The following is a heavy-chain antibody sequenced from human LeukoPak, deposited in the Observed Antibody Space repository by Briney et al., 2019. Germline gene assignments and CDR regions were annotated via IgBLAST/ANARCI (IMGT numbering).Heavy chain of an antibody. CDR3: ARGPLAGSSGWSGQDY. CDR2: INSNGGST. V-gene: IGHV3-64*01. CDR1: GFTFSSYA. Sequence: GGSLRLSCTASGFTFSSYAMHWVRQAPGKGLEYVSTINSNGGSTYYPNSVKGRFTISRDNSKNTLYLQMGSLRAEDMAVYYCARGPLAGSSGWSGQDYWGQGTLVTVSS. J-gene: IGHJ4*02. D-gene: IGHD6-19*01.